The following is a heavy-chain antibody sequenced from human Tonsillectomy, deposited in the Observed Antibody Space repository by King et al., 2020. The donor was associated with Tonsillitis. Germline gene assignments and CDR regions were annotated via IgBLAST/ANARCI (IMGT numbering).Heavy chain of an antibody. CDR2: IWSDGTAK. V-gene: IGHV3-33*08. Sequence: VQLVESGGGVVQPGRSLRLACAASGFSLSRFGMHWVRQAPGKGLEWVAVIWSDGTAKYDTDSVKGRFTISRDTSKNTLFLQLNSLRAEDTAVYYCARRNSRTGYYYYKDVWGKGTPVTVSS. CDR1: GFSLSRFG. J-gene: IGHJ6*03. CDR3: ARRNSRTGYYYYKDV. D-gene: IGHD2/OR15-2a*01.